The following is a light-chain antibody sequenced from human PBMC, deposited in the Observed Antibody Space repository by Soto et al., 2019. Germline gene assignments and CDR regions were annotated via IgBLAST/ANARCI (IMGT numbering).Light chain of an antibody. Sequence: EIVLTQSPGTLSLSPGERVTLSCRASQSVPANYLAWYQQKPGQAHRLLIYGASNMATGIPDRLSGSVSGTDFTLTVIRLEPEDFAVYYCLQYGTPWWTFGQGARVEIK. CDR3: LQYGTPWWT. CDR2: GAS. V-gene: IGKV3-20*01. J-gene: IGKJ1*01. CDR1: QSVPANY.